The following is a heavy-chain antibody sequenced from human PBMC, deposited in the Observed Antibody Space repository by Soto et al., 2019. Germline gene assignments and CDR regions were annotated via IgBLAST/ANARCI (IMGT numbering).Heavy chain of an antibody. Sequence: EVQLVESGGGLVKPGGSLRLSCAASGFTFSSYSMNWVRQAPGKGLEWVSSISSSSSYIYYADSVKGRFTISGDNAKNSLYLQMNSLGAEDTAVYYCARVVTSAVEVTDYWGQGTLVTVSS. V-gene: IGHV3-21*01. J-gene: IGHJ4*02. CDR2: ISSSSSYI. D-gene: IGHD2-21*02. CDR1: GFTFSSYS. CDR3: ARVVTSAVEVTDY.